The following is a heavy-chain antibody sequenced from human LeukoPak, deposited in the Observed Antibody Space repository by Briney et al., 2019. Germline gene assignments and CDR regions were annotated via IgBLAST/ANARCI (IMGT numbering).Heavy chain of an antibody. D-gene: IGHD3-22*01. CDR2: IYHSGST. Sequence: SETLSLTCAVSGGSISSGGYSWSWIRQPPGKGLEWIGYIYHSGSTYYNPSLKSRVTISVDRSKNQFSLKLSSVTAADTAVYYCARSGLRSYYDSTDHFDYWGQGTRVTVSS. J-gene: IGHJ4*02. CDR3: ARSGLRSYYDSTDHFDY. CDR1: GGSISSGGYS. V-gene: IGHV4-30-2*01.